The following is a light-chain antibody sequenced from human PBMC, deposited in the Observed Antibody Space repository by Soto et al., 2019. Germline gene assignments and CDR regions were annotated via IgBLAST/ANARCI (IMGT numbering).Light chain of an antibody. V-gene: IGKV1-5*03. Sequence: DIQMTQSPSTLSASVGDRVTITCRASQSVSTWLAWYQEKPGKAPKLLIHKASTLENGAPSRFSGSGPGTDFTLANSGLQPNAFATYYGEEDHIYPFSFGGGTNVDIK. CDR1: QSVSTW. CDR2: KAS. J-gene: IGKJ4*01. CDR3: EEDHIYPFS.